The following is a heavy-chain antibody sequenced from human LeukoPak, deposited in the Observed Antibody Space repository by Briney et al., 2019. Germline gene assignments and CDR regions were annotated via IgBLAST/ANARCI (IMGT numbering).Heavy chain of an antibody. CDR3: ARTVPYSSSWLEFDP. J-gene: IGHJ5*02. CDR1: GFTFSSYW. V-gene: IGHV3-7*01. CDR2: IKQDGSEK. Sequence: GGSLRLSCAASGFTFSSYWMSWVRQAPGKGLEWVANIKQDGSEKYYVDSVKGRFTISRDNAKNTLYLQMNSLRAEDTAVYYCARTVPYSSSWLEFDPWGQGTLVTVSS. D-gene: IGHD6-13*01.